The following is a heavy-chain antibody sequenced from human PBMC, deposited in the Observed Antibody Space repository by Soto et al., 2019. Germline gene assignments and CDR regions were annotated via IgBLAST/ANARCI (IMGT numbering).Heavy chain of an antibody. CDR3: SKEWSSSSSDYYYYYGMDV. CDR2: ISYDGSNK. D-gene: IGHD6-6*01. Sequence: PGGSLRLSCAASGFTFSSYGMHWVRQAPGKGLEWVAVISYDGSNKYYADSVKGRFTISRDNSKNTLYLQMNSLRAEDTAVYYCSKEWSSSSSDYYYYYGMDVWGQGTTVTVSS. J-gene: IGHJ6*02. V-gene: IGHV3-30*18. CDR1: GFTFSSYG.